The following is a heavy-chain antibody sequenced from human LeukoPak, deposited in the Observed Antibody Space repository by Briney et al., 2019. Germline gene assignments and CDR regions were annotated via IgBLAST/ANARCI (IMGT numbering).Heavy chain of an antibody. CDR2: ISGSGGST. Sequence: GGSLRLSCAASGFTFSSYAMSWVRQAPGKGLEWVSAISGSGGSTYYADSVKGRFTISRDNSKNTLYLQMNSLRAEDTAVYYCAKASIGSAMVRGVTAFDYWGQGTLVTVSS. D-gene: IGHD3-10*01. CDR1: GFTFSSYA. V-gene: IGHV3-23*01. J-gene: IGHJ4*02. CDR3: AKASIGSAMVRGVTAFDY.